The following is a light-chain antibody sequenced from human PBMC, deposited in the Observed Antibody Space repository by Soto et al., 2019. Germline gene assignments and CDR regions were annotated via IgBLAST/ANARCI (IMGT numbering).Light chain of an antibody. CDR1: QSVSSN. CDR3: QQYNNWLPLT. V-gene: IGKV3-15*01. CDR2: GAS. Sequence: IVMTQSPATLSVSPGERDTLSCRASQSVSSNLAWYQQKPGQAPRLLIYGASTRATGIPARFSGSGSGTEFTLTISSLQSEDFAVYYCQQYNNWLPLTFGGGTKVDIK. J-gene: IGKJ4*01.